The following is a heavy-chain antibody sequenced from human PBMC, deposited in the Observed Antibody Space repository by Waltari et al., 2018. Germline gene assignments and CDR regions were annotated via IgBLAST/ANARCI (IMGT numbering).Heavy chain of an antibody. CDR1: GFTFCSHI. CDR2: VSSSSSYI. Sequence: EVQLVEPAGGLVRPGGYLRLSCAASGFTFCSHIQNWVHQPPGTGLEWVSSVSSSSSYIYDADSVKCRFTISRDNAKNSLYLQMNSLRAEDTAVYYCARDQDSSGWYDAFDIWGQGTMVTVSS. V-gene: IGHV3-21*01. J-gene: IGHJ3*02. CDR3: ARDQDSSGWYDAFDI. D-gene: IGHD6-19*01.